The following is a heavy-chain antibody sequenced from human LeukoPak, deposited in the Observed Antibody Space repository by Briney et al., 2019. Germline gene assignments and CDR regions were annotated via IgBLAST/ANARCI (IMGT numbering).Heavy chain of an antibody. CDR1: GFTVSSNY. CDR3: ARDRATNLDY. CDR2: IYSGGST. J-gene: IGHJ4*02. V-gene: IGHV3-66*01. Sequence: LPGGSLRLSCAASGFTVSSNYMSWVRQAPGKGLEWVSVIYSGGSTYYADSVKGRFTISRDNSKNTLYLQMNSLRAEDTAVYYCARDRATNLDYWGQGTLVTVSS. D-gene: IGHD1-26*01.